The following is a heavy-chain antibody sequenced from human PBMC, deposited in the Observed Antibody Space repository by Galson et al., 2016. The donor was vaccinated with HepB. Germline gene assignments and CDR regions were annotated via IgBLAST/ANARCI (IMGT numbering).Heavy chain of an antibody. D-gene: IGHD1-26*01. CDR3: AHRVPASGFDY. J-gene: IGHJ4*02. V-gene: IGHV2-70*12. CDR2: IDWDDDK. CDR1: GFSLSTSGMC. Sequence: PALVKPTQTLTLTCTFSGFSLSTSGMCVSWIRQPPGKALEWLARIDWDDDKHYSTSLKTRLTITKDTTKNQVVLTLTNLDPVDTATYYCAHRVPASGFDYWGQGTLVTVSS.